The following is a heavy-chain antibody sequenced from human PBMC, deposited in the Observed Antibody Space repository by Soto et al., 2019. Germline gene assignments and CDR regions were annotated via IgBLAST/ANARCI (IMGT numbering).Heavy chain of an antibody. Sequence: EVQVLESGGGLVQPGGSLRLSCVVSGFTFSRNAMSWVRQAPGKGLEWVSAINGSGDKTYYADSVKGRFTISRDNSKNTLYLQMNSLRAEDTALYYCTKDPLYYDGLFDPWGQGTLVPVSS. CDR1: GFTFSRNA. V-gene: IGHV3-23*01. D-gene: IGHD3-22*01. J-gene: IGHJ5*02. CDR3: TKDPLYYDGLFDP. CDR2: INGSGDKT.